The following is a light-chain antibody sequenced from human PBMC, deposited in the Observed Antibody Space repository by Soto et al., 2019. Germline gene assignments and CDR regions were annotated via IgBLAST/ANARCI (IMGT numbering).Light chain of an antibody. CDR2: AAS. CDR3: QQSYSTPLT. CDR1: QSISSH. V-gene: IGKV1-39*01. J-gene: IGKJ4*01. Sequence: IHMTQSASSLSASVGNRVTITCRASQSISSHLNWYQQKPGKAPKLLIYAASSLQSGVPSRFSGSGYGTDFNLTISSLQTEDFATYYCQQSYSTPLTFGGGTKVDIK.